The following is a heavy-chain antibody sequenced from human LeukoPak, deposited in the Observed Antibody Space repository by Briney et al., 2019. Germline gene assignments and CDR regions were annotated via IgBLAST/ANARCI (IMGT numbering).Heavy chain of an antibody. D-gene: IGHD6-13*01. CDR3: ASERPSSSWYDY. CDR1: GFTFSRNL. J-gene: IGHJ4*02. V-gene: IGHV3-7*01. CDR2: IYQDGSEK. Sequence: GGSLRLSCTASGFTFSRNLMTWVRQAPGKGLEWVANIYQDGSEKYYVDSVRGRFTISRDNAKNTLYLQMNSLRAEDTAVYFCASERPSSSWYDYWGQGTLVTVSS.